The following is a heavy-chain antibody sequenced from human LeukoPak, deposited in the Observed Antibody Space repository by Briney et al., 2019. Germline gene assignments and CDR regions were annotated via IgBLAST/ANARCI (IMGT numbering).Heavy chain of an antibody. J-gene: IGHJ4*02. D-gene: IGHD3-10*01. V-gene: IGHV4-59*08. CDR2: IYYSGST. Sequence: SETLSLTCTVSGGSISSYYWSWIRQPPGKGLEWIGYIYYSGSTNCNPSLKSRVTISVDTSKNQFSLKLSSVTAADTAVYYCARLGTSMVRGVIISYYFDYWGQGTLVTVSS. CDR1: GGSISSYY. CDR3: ARLGTSMVRGVIISYYFDY.